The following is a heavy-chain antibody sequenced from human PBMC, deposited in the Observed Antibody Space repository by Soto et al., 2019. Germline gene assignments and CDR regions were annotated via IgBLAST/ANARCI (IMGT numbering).Heavy chain of an antibody. CDR3: AKDSSILEAASGGWFDP. CDR1: GFDFSTYG. Sequence: QVHLVESGGGVFQPGRSLRLSCAASGFDFSTYGMHWVRQAPGKGLEWVASISYGEGTDYYADSVKGRFIISRDNSENMVYLQTDKLRPEETAVSYCAKDSSILEAASGGWFDPWGQGSLVTVS. CDR2: ISYGEGTD. D-gene: IGHD2-15*01. V-gene: IGHV3-30*18. J-gene: IGHJ5*02.